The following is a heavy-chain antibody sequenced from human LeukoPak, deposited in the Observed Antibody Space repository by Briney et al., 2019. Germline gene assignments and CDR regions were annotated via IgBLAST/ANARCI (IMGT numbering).Heavy chain of an antibody. Sequence: GCLRLSCAASGFTFRSHWTHWVRQASGKGLVWVSRIKGDESWTNYADSVNGRFTISRDNAKNTRYLHMTSLRVEDTAMYYCVRDGDVYNFDQLGQGTLVTVSS. D-gene: IGHD5-24*01. CDR2: IKGDESWT. V-gene: IGHV3-74*01. CDR1: GFTFRSHW. J-gene: IGHJ4*02. CDR3: VRDGDVYNFDQ.